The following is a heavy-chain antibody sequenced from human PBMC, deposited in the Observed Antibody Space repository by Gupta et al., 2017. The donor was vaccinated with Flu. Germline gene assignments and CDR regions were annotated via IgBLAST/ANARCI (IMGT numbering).Heavy chain of an antibody. Sequence: QVQLVESGGGVVQPGRSLRLSCAASGFTFSSYGMHWVRQAPGKGLEWVAVISYDGSNKSYEDSVKGRFTISRDNSKNTLYLQMNGLRAEDTAVYYCARDVPYSSRWYGIYYWGQGTLVTVSS. V-gene: IGHV3-30*03. CDR3: ARDVPYSSRWYGIYY. J-gene: IGHJ4*02. D-gene: IGHD6-13*01. CDR1: GFTFSSYG. CDR2: ISYDGSNK.